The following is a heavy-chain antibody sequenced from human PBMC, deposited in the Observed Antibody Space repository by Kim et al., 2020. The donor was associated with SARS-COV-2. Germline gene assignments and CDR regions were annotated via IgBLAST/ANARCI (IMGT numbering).Heavy chain of an antibody. V-gene: IGHV3-73*01. J-gene: IGHJ3*02. CDR2: IRSKANSYAT. CDR3: TRVPPDPGSYYDAFDI. CDR1: GFTFSGSA. Sequence: GGSLRLSCAASGFTFSGSAMHWVRQASGKGLEWVGRIRSKANSYATAYAASVKGRFTISRDDSKNTAYLQMNSLKTEDTAVYYCTRVPPDPGSYYDAFDIWSQGTMVTVSS. D-gene: IGHD3-10*01.